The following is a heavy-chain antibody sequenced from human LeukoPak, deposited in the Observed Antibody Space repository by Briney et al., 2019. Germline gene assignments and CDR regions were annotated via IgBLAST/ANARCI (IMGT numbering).Heavy chain of an antibody. D-gene: IGHD2-15*01. J-gene: IGHJ4*02. CDR3: VGVVVAANYYFDY. V-gene: IGHV1-69*04. Sequence: GASVTVSCKASGGTFSSYAISWVRQAPGQGLEWMGRIIPILGIANYAQKFQGRVTITADKSTSTAYMELSSLRSEDTAVYYCVGVVVAANYYFDYWGQGTLVTVSS. CDR1: GGTFSSYA. CDR2: IIPILGIA.